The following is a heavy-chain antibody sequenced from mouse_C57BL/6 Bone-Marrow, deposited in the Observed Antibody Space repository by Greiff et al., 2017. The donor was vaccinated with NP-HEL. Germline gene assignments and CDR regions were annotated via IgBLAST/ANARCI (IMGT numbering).Heavy chain of an antibody. Sequence: VQLKQSGPVLVKPGASVKMSCKASGYTFTDYYMNWVKQSHGKSLEWIGVINPYNGGTSYNQKFKGKATLTVDKSSSTAYMELNSLTSEDSAVYYCARPYHYYGSSHFDYWGQGTTLTVSS. J-gene: IGHJ2*01. CDR2: INPYNGGT. V-gene: IGHV1-19*01. CDR1: GYTFTDYY. D-gene: IGHD1-1*01. CDR3: ARPYHYYGSSHFDY.